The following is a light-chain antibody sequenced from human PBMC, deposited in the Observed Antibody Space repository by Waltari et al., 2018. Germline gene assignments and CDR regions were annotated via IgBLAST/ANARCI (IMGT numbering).Light chain of an antibody. Sequence: QAAVTQEPSLTVSPGETVTLTCASSSGPVIDVRFPYWLPQRPGQAPRTLIYDTSFISMWTPARFSGSLIGGRAVLTLSGAQPEDEADYYCLLSFRSGWVFGGGTRLIV. CDR2: DTS. J-gene: IGLJ3*02. V-gene: IGLV7-46*01. CDR3: LLSFRSGWV. CDR1: SGPVIDVRF.